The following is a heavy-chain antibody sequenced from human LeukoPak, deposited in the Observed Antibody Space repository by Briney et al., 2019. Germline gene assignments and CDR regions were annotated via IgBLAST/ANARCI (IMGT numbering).Heavy chain of an antibody. J-gene: IGHJ5*02. Sequence: PSQTLSLTCTVSGGSISSGSYLWSWIRQPAGKGLEWIGHIYTSGSANYNPSLKSRVTISVDTSKNQFSLKLNSVTAADTAVYYCARHRMAVAGSPFDPWGQGTLVTVSS. CDR3: ARHRMAVAGSPFDP. CDR1: GGSISSGSYL. CDR2: IYTSGSA. V-gene: IGHV4-61*09. D-gene: IGHD6-19*01.